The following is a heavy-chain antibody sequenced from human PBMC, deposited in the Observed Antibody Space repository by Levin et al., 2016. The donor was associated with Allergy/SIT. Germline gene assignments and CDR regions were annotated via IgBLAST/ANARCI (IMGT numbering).Heavy chain of an antibody. V-gene: IGHV3-48*02. CDR1: GFTFSDYG. D-gene: IGHD3-10*01. Sequence: GGSLRLSCAASGFTFSDYGMNWVRQAPGKGLEWLSYISSSSHSIFYADSVRGRFTISRDNGRNALNLHMISLRDEDTGVYYCARDFPSADGTSGFTVVRVNAFDVWGHGTRVTVSS. CDR3: ARDFPSADGTSGFTVVRVNAFDV. CDR2: ISSSSHSI. J-gene: IGHJ3*01.